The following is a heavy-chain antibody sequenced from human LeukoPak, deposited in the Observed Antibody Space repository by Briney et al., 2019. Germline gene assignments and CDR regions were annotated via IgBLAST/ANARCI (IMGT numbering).Heavy chain of an antibody. Sequence: GASVKLSCKASGYTFTSYAMNWVRQAPGQGLEWMGWINTNTWNPTYAQGLTGRFVFSLDTSVSTAYLQISSLKAEDTAVYYCARETYYYGSGSSYPTYYFDYWGQGTLVTVSS. D-gene: IGHD3-10*01. J-gene: IGHJ4*02. V-gene: IGHV7-4-1*02. CDR2: INTNTWNP. CDR1: GYTFTSYA. CDR3: ARETYYYGSGSSYPTYYFDY.